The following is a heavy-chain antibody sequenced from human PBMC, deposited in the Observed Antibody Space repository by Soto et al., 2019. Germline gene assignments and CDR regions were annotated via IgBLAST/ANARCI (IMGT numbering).Heavy chain of an antibody. D-gene: IGHD3-22*01. CDR2: ISSSSSTI. J-gene: IGHJ6*02. Sequence: GGSLRLSCAASGFTFSSYSMNWVRQAPGKGLEWVSYISSSSSTIYYADSVKGRFTISRDNAKNSLYLQMNSLRDEDTAVYYCAREGPMNHYYYGMDVWGQGTTVTV. CDR1: GFTFSSYS. CDR3: AREGPMNHYYYGMDV. V-gene: IGHV3-48*02.